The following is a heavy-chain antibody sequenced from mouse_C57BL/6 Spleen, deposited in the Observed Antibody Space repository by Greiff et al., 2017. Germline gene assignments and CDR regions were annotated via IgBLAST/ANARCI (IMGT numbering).Heavy chain of an antibody. D-gene: IGHD1-1*01. V-gene: IGHV1-5*01. CDR3: TREWRRHSLRDY. J-gene: IGHJ4*01. Sequence: VQLQQSGTVLARPGASVKMSCKTSGYTFTSYWMHWVKQRPGQGLEWIGAIYPGNSGTSYNQKFKGKAKLTAVTSASTASMELSSLTNEDSAVDYCTREWRRHSLRDYWGQGTSVTVSS. CDR1: GYTFTSYW. CDR2: IYPGNSGT.